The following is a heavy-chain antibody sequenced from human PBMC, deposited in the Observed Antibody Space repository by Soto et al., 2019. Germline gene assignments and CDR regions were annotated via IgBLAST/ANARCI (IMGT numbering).Heavy chain of an antibody. D-gene: IGHD3-10*01. CDR3: PGDKRMGDNGEVFEF. CDR1: GFAFRTYS. Sequence: GGSLRLSCASSGFAFRTYSLRLVRQATGKGLEWVAYIDTSSSTMHYADSVEGRFAISRDNAMSSLYLQVNSLRDEDTAIYYCPGDKRMGDNGEVFEFWGKGTVVTASS. J-gene: IGHJ3*01. CDR2: IDTSSSTM. V-gene: IGHV3-48*02.